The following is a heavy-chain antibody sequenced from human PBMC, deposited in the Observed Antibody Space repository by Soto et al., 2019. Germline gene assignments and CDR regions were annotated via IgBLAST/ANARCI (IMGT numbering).Heavy chain of an antibody. V-gene: IGHV5-51*01. CDR3: ARQSNVTYGGNWLDP. CDR1: GYSFTTYW. Sequence: PGESLKISCKASGYSFTTYWIAWVRRMPGKGLEWMGIIYPGDSVTRYNPSFQGQVSISVDKSFSTAYLQWSSLKVADTATYYCARQSNVTYGGNWLDPWGQGTLVTVSS. D-gene: IGHD4-17*01. CDR2: IYPGDSVT. J-gene: IGHJ5*02.